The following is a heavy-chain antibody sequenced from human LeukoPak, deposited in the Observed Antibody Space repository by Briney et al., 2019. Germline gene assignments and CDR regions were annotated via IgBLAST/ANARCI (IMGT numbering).Heavy chain of an antibody. CDR1: GFTFSSYA. J-gene: IGHJ4*02. Sequence: GGSLRLSCAASGFTFSSYAMTWVRQAPGKGLEWVSIISGASGGSTYYADSVKGRFTISRDNSTNTLYLQMNSLRAEDTALYYCARGGSSSWYPNFDYWGQGTLVTVSS. D-gene: IGHD6-13*01. V-gene: IGHV3-23*01. CDR2: ISGASGGST. CDR3: ARGGSSSWYPNFDY.